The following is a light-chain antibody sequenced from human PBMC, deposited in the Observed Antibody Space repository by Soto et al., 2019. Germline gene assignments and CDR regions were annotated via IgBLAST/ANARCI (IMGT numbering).Light chain of an antibody. Sequence: DIQMTQSPSTLSASVGDRVTINCRASQSINNWLAWYQQKPGKAPKLLIYEACSLEGGVPSRFSGSGSGTDFTLTISSLQPDDFATYFCQQYFGPWTFGQGTKVEVK. CDR1: QSINNW. CDR2: EAC. V-gene: IGKV1-5*03. J-gene: IGKJ1*01. CDR3: QQYFGPWT.